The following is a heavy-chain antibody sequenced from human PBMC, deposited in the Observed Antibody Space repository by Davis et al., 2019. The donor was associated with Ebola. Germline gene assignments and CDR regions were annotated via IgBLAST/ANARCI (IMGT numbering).Heavy chain of an antibody. J-gene: IGHJ6*02. D-gene: IGHD2-2*01. V-gene: IGHV4-59*01. CDR1: GGSISSYY. Sequence: SETLSLTCTVSGGSISSYYWSWIRQPPGKGLEWMGYIYYSGSTNYNPSLKSRVTISVDTSKNQFSLKLSSVTAADTAVYYCARGVVVVPAAILSYYYYGMDVWGQGTTVTVSS. CDR3: ARGVVVVPAAILSYYYYGMDV. CDR2: IYYSGST.